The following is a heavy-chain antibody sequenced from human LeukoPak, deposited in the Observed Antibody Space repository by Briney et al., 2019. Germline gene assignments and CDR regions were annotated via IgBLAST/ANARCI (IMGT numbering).Heavy chain of an antibody. Sequence: QTGGSLRLSCAASGFTFDDYAMHWVRQAPGKGLEWVSGISWNSGSIGYADSVKGRFTISRDNAKNSLYLQMNSLRAEDTALYYCASTDTAMAVGAFDIWGQGTMVTVSS. D-gene: IGHD5-18*01. J-gene: IGHJ3*02. CDR1: GFTFDDYA. V-gene: IGHV3-9*01. CDR3: ASTDTAMAVGAFDI. CDR2: ISWNSGSI.